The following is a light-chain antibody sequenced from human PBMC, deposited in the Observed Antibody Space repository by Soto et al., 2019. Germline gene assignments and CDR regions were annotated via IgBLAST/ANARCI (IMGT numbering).Light chain of an antibody. CDR1: SSDVGRYNL. V-gene: IGLV2-23*02. J-gene: IGLJ1*01. CDR3: CSYAGSSTYV. Sequence: QSALTQPASVSGSPGQSITNSCTGTSSDVGRYNLVSWYQQHPDKAPKLILYEVTKRPSGVSNRFSGSKSGNTASLTISGLQAEDEADYYCCSYAGSSTYVFGSGTKVTVL. CDR2: EVT.